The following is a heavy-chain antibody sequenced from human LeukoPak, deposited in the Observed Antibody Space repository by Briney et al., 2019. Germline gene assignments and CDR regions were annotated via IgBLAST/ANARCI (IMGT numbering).Heavy chain of an antibody. V-gene: IGHV3-7*01. CDR2: VKQDGSEK. J-gene: IGHJ4*02. CDR3: ARDRGWGLRFLDY. D-gene: IGHD1-26*01. Sequence: PGGSLRPSCAASGFTLSSYWMTWVRQAPGKGLEWVANVKQDGSEKYYVDSVKGRFTISRDNAKNSLYLQMNSLRAEDTAVYYCARDRGWGLRFLDYWGQGTLVTVSS. CDR1: GFTLSSYW.